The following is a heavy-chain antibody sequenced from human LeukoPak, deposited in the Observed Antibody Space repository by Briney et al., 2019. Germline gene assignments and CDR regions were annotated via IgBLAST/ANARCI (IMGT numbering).Heavy chain of an antibody. J-gene: IGHJ4*02. CDR3: ANKATLSCTHDVCFVIDY. Sequence: ASVKVSCKASGYTFTGYYMHWVRQAPGQGLEWMGIINPSGGSTYYGDSVKGRFTISRDNSKNTLYLQMNSLRTEDTAVYYCANKATLSCTHDVCFVIDYWGQGTLVTVSS. V-gene: IGHV1-46*04. D-gene: IGHD2-8*01. CDR1: GYTFTGYY. CDR2: INPSGGST.